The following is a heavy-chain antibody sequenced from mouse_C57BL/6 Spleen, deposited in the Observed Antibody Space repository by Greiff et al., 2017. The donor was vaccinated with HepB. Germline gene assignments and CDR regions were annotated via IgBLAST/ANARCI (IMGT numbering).Heavy chain of an antibody. Sequence: EVQLQQSGAELVRPGASVKLSCTASGFNIKDYYMHWVKQRPEQGLEWIGRIDPEDGDTEYAPKFQGKATMTADTSSNTAYLQLSSLTSEDTAVYYCTTSTTVGSYWYFDVWGTGTTVTVSS. J-gene: IGHJ1*03. D-gene: IGHD1-1*01. V-gene: IGHV14-1*01. CDR1: GFNIKDYY. CDR2: IDPEDGDT. CDR3: TTSTTVGSYWYFDV.